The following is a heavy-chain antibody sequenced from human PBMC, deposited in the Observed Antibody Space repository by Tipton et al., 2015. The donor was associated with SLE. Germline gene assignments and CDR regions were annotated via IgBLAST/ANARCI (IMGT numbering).Heavy chain of an antibody. D-gene: IGHD1-1*01. CDR3: ARDKHDPGYYYYGMDV. J-gene: IGHJ6*02. CDR1: GGSFSGYY. Sequence: TLSLTCAVYGGSFSGYYWSWIRQPPGKGLEWIGEINHSGTTNYNPSLKSRVTISVDTSKNQFSLKLSSVTAADTAVYYCARDKHDPGYYYYGMDVWGQGTTVTVSS. V-gene: IGHV4-34*01. CDR2: INHSGTT.